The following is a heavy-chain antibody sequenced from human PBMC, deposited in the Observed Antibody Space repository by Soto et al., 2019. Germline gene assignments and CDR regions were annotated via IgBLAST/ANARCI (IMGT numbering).Heavy chain of an antibody. Sequence: QVQLVQSGTEVKKPGASVKVSCKASGYTFTSSGISWVRQAPGPGREWMGWIRAYKGNTTYAQKLQGRVTMTTDTPTSTADMERRSLRSDDTAVYDCARDAPPEDYWGQGTLVTVSS. J-gene: IGHJ4*02. CDR2: IRAYKGNT. V-gene: IGHV1-18*01. CDR1: GYTFTSSG. CDR3: ARDAPPEDY.